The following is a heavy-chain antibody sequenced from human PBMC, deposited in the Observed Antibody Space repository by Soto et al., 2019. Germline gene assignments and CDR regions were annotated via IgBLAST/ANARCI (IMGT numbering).Heavy chain of an antibody. J-gene: IGHJ3*02. Sequence: QVQLVQSGAEVKKPGSSVKVSCKASGGTFSSYTISWVRQAPGQGLEWMGRIIPILGIANYAQKFQGRVTITADKSTSTAYMELSRLRSEDTAVYYCARDRGGYCSSTSCFFAFDIWGQGTMVTVSS. V-gene: IGHV1-69*08. D-gene: IGHD2-2*01. CDR2: IIPILGIA. CDR1: GGTFSSYT. CDR3: ARDRGGYCSSTSCFFAFDI.